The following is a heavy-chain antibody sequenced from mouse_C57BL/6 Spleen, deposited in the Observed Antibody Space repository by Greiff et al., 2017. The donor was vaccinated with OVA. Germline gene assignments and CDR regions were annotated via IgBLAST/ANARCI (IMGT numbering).Heavy chain of an antibody. CDR3: ARPGYYGAMDY. CDR2: ISSGSSTI. CDR1: GFTFSDYG. J-gene: IGHJ4*01. D-gene: IGHD1-1*01. V-gene: IGHV5-17*01. Sequence: EVMLVESGGGLVKPGGSLKLSCAASGFTFSDYGMHWVRQAPEKGLEWVAYISSGSSTIYYADPVKGRCTISRDNAKNTLFLQITSLRSEDTAMYYCARPGYYGAMDYWGQGTSVTVSS.